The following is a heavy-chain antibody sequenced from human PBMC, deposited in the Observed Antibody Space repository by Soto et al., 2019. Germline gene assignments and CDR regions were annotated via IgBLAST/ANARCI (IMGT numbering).Heavy chain of an antibody. CDR3: AKPSGTQRYYYYGMDV. J-gene: IGHJ6*02. V-gene: IGHV3-23*01. CDR1: GFTFSSYA. Sequence: TGGSLRLSCAASGFTFSSYAMSWVRQAPGKGLEWVSAISGSGGSTYYADSVKGRFTISRDNSKNTLYLQMNSLRAEDTAVYYCAKPSGTQRYYYYGMDVWGQGTTVTVSS. D-gene: IGHD1-1*01. CDR2: ISGSGGST.